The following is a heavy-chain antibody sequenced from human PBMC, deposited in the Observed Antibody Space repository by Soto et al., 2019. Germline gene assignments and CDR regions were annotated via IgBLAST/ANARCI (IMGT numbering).Heavy chain of an antibody. D-gene: IGHD1-26*01. CDR3: ASGDREVGATYAY. Sequence: EVQLLESGGGLVQPGGSLRLSCAASGFTFSSYAMSWVRQAPGKGLEWVSAISGSGGSTYYADSVKGRFTISRDNSKNTLYLQMNSLRAEDTAVYYCASGDREVGATYAYWGQGTLVTVSS. V-gene: IGHV3-23*01. CDR2: ISGSGGST. J-gene: IGHJ4*02. CDR1: GFTFSSYA.